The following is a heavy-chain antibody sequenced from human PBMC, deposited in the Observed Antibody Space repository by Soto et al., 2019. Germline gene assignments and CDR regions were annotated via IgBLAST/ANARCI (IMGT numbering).Heavy chain of an antibody. V-gene: IGHV3-30-3*01. CDR3: ARGRTTWGVGSTSYGMDV. CDR1: GFTFSSYA. J-gene: IGHJ6*02. D-gene: IGHD1-7*01. CDR2: ISYDGSNK. Sequence: QVQLVESGGGVVQPGRSLRLSCAASGFTFSSYAMHWVRQAPGKGLEWVAVISYDGSNKYYADSVKGRFTISRDNSKHTLYLQMNSLRAEDTAVYYCARGRTTWGVGSTSYGMDVWGQGTTVTVSS.